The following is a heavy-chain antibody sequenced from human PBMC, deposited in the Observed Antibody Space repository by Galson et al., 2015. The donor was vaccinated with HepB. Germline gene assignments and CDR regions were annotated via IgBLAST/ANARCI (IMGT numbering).Heavy chain of an antibody. J-gene: IGHJ4*02. CDR2: ISYDGSNK. CDR3: AKAPTASGSGFFDY. Sequence: SCAASGFTFSSYGMHWVRQAPGKGLEWVAVISYDGSNKYYADSVKGRFTISRDNSKNTLYLQMNSLRAEDTAVYYCAKAPTASGSGFFDYWGQGTLVTVSS. D-gene: IGHD3-10*01. CDR1: GFTFSSYG. V-gene: IGHV3-30*18.